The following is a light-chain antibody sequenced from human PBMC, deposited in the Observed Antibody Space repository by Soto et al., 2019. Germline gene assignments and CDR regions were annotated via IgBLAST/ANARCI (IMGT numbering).Light chain of an antibody. CDR2: DAS. Sequence: EIVLTQPQATLSLSPGERATLSCRASQSIGSFLAWYQQKPGQVPRLLIYDASNRATGIPARFRGSGSGTDFTLTINGLEPEDFAVYYCQQRSNWPFTFGQGTKLEIK. V-gene: IGKV3-11*01. J-gene: IGKJ2*01. CDR1: QSIGSF. CDR3: QQRSNWPFT.